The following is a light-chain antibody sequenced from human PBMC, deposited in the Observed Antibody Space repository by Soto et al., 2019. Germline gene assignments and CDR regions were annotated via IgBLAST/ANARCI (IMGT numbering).Light chain of an antibody. Sequence: ENVLTQSPGTLSLSPGERATLSCRASQSVTSSYLAWYQQKPGQAPSLLIYVTSSRATGIPDRFSGSGSGTDFTLTISRLEPEDFAVYDCQQYDSSLLTFGGGTKVEIK. CDR1: QSVTSSY. CDR2: VTS. CDR3: QQYDSSLLT. V-gene: IGKV3-20*01. J-gene: IGKJ4*01.